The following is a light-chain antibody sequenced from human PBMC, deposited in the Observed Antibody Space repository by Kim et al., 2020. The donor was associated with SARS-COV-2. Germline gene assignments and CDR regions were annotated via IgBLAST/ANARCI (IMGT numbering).Light chain of an antibody. J-gene: IGKJ1*01. CDR2: GAS. CDR1: QSVSSNY. CDR3: QQYSSSPAT. Sequence: YPGESATLSCRASQSVSSNYLAWYQQKPGQAPRLLIYGASSRATGIPDRFSGSGSGTDFTLTITRLEPEDFAVYYCQQYSSSPATFGQGTKVDIK. V-gene: IGKV3-20*01.